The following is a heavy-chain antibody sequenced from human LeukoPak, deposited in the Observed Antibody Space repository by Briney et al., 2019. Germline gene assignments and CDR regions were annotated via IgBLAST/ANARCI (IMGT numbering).Heavy chain of an antibody. J-gene: IGHJ5*02. Sequence: AGGSLRLSCAASGFTLSVYWMHWVRQAPEKGLVWLSRINKDGSSTTYADSVKGRFTISRDNAENTLYLQMNSLRAEDTAIYYCVRGIEVAGTFSWFDPWGQGTLVTVSS. CDR2: INKDGSST. V-gene: IGHV3-74*01. CDR3: VRGIEVAGTFSWFDP. D-gene: IGHD6-19*01. CDR1: GFTLSVYW.